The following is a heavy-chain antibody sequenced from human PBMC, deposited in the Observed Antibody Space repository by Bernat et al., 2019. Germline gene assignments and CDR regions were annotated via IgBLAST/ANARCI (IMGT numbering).Heavy chain of an antibody. V-gene: IGHV3-21*01. CDR3: ARGHTGFPRYFDL. J-gene: IGHJ2*01. Sequence: EVQLVESGGGLVKPGGSLRLSCAASGFTFSSYSMNWVRQAPGKGLEWVSSISSSSSYIYYADSVKGRFTISRDNAKNSLYLQMNSLRAEDTAVYYCARGHTGFPRYFDLWGRGTLVTVSS. CDR2: ISSSSSYI. D-gene: IGHD2-8*02. CDR1: GFTFSSYS.